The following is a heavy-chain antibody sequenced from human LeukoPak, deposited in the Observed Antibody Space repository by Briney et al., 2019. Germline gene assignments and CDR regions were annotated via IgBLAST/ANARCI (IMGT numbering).Heavy chain of an antibody. CDR2: INHSGST. CDR1: DGSFSGCY. CDR3: ARGLNDSWTGENY. D-gene: IGHD3-3*01. Sequence: PSETLSLTCAVYDGSFSGCYWSWIRQPPGKGLEWIGEINHSGSTNYNPSLKSRVTISLDTSKSQFSLKVRYVAAADTAVYYCARGLNDSWTGENYWGQGTLVTVSS. J-gene: IGHJ4*02. V-gene: IGHV4-34*01.